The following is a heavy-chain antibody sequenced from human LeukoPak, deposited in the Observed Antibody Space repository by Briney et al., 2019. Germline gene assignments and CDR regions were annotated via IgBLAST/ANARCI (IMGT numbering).Heavy chain of an antibody. D-gene: IGHD5-18*01. Sequence: PSETLSLTCTVSGGSISSSSYYWGWIRQPPGKGLEWIGSIYYSGSTYYSPSLKSRVTISVDTSKNQFSLKLNSVTAADTAVYYCARHEGGIQLPMYYFDYWGQGTLVTVSS. J-gene: IGHJ4*02. CDR1: GGSISSSSYY. CDR2: IYYSGST. V-gene: IGHV4-39*01. CDR3: ARHEGGIQLPMYYFDY.